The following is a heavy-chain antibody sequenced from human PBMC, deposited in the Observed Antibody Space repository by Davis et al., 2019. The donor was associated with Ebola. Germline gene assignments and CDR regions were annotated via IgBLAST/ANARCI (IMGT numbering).Heavy chain of an antibody. D-gene: IGHD1-26*01. V-gene: IGHV1-2*04. Sequence: AASVQVSCKASGYTLPGYYMHWVRQAPGQGLEWMGWINPNSGCTNYAQKFQDWVTMTRDTSISTAYMELSRLRSDDTAVYYCARYSDRGSYGYFDLWGRGTLVTVSS. CDR3: ARYSDRGSYGYFDL. CDR1: GYTLPGYY. CDR2: INPNSGCT. J-gene: IGHJ2*01.